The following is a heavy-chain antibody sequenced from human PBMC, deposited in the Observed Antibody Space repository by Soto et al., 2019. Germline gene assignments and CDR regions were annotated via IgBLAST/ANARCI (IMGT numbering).Heavy chain of an antibody. D-gene: IGHD3-10*01. J-gene: IGHJ4*02. CDR2: IYYSGST. CDR1: GGSISSGDYY. V-gene: IGHV4-30-4*01. Sequence: QVQLQESGPGLVKPSQTLSLTCTVSGGSISSGDYYWSWIRQPPGKGLEWIGYIYYSGSTYYNPSLKGRVTISVDTSKNPFSLKLSSVTAADTAVYYCARVGGFGATTIDYWGQGTLVTVSS. CDR3: ARVGGFGATTIDY.